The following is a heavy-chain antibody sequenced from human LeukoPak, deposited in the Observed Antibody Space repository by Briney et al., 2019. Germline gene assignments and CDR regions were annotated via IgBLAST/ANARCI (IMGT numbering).Heavy chain of an antibody. CDR1: GGSISNYY. J-gene: IGHJ4*02. V-gene: IGHV4-59*08. CDR2: IYYSGST. Sequence: SETLSLTCTVSGGSISNYYWSWIRQPPGKGLEWIGFIYYSGSTTYNPSLKSRVTISVDTSKNQFSLKLSSVTAADKAVYYCARHKMGGTGSFDYWGQGTLVTVSS. D-gene: IGHD3-16*01. CDR3: ARHKMGGTGSFDY.